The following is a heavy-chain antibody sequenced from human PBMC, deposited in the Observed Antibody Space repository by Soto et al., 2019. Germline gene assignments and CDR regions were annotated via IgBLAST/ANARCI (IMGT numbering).Heavy chain of an antibody. D-gene: IGHD2-21*01. CDR1: GLPFRGFA. CDR2: IRSRAFNYAS. CDR3: TRLHDGGDYYDY. V-gene: IGHV3-73*02. J-gene: IGHJ4*02. Sequence: DVQLVESGGVLVKPGGSLNLSWAPAGLPFRGFAMTGSPRGSGKGLEVVGRIRSRAFNYASAFVASVQGRFTISRDDSKNTAYLQMNSLNPEDTAVYYCTRLHDGGDYYDYWGQGTLVTVSS.